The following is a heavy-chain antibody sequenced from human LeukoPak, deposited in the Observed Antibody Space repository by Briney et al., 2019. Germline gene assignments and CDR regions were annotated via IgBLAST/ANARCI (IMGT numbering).Heavy chain of an antibody. J-gene: IGHJ4*02. D-gene: IGHD3-22*01. CDR2: ITSSGDGT. CDR3: ARTNYYDSSGFDY. CDR1: GFTFSIYA. Sequence: QPGGSLRLSCAASGFTFSIYAMSWVRQAPGKGLQWVSSITSSGDGTYYADSVKGRFTISRDNAKNSLYLQMNSLRAEDTALYYCARTNYYDSSGFDYWGQGTLVTVSS. V-gene: IGHV3-23*01.